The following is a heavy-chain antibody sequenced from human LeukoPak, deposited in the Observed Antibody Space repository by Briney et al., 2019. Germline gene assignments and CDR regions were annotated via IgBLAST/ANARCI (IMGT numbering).Heavy chain of an antibody. D-gene: IGHD1-1*01. J-gene: IGHJ3*02. CDR2: TFSGGYT. CDR1: GLSVRNEY. Sequence: GGSLRLSCTASGLSVRNEYMSWVRQTPGKGLEWVAVTFSGGYTSYADSVKGRFTLSRDNSENILYLQMDNLRVEDTAIYYCTRDTGASAAGTIVADASDIWGQGIMVTVSS. V-gene: IGHV3-53*01. CDR3: TRDTGASAAGTIVADASDI.